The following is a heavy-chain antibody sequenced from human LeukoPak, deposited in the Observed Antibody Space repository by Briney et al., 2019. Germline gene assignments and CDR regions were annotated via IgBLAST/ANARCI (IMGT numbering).Heavy chain of an antibody. D-gene: IGHD3-16*02. J-gene: IGHJ4*02. CDR2: SGTRSGTK. Sequence: GGSLRLSCAAAGFTLSSLAMHWVRQAPGKGLEWVSSSGTRSGTKYYADSVMGRFTISRDSAMNSVSLQINSLRAEDTAVYYCLLQMTYGELSDPDFRGQGTLVTVSS. V-gene: IGHV3-21*01. CDR3: LLQMTYGELSDPDF. CDR1: GFTLSSLA.